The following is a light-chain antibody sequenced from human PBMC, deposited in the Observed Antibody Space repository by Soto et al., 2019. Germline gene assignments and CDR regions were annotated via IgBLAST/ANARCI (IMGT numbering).Light chain of an antibody. CDR2: GAS. V-gene: IGKV3-20*01. CDR1: QSVTSSY. Sequence: EIVLTQSPGTLSLSPGERATLSCRASQSVTSSYLAWYQQKPGQAPRLLIYGASSRAPGIPDRFSGSGSGTDFTLTISRLEPEDFAVYYCQQYDSSPQTFGQGTKVDIK. J-gene: IGKJ1*01. CDR3: QQYDSSPQT.